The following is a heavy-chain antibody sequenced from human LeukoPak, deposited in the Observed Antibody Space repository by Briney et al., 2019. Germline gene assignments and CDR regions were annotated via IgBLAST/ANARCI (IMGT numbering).Heavy chain of an antibody. V-gene: IGHV3-30-3*01. CDR1: GFTFSSYA. D-gene: IGHD2-2*01. CDR3: ARGAVTAAISNWFDP. J-gene: IGHJ5*02. CDR2: ISYDGINN. Sequence: GRSLRLSCAASGFTFSSYAMHWVRHRQAPGKGLEWVALISYDGINNYYADSVRGRFTISRDNSKNTLFLQMNSLRTEDTAVYYCARGAVTAAISNWFDPWGQGTLVTVSS.